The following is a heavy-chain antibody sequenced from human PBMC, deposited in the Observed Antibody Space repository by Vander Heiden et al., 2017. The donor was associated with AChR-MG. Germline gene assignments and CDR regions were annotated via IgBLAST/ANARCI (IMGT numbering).Heavy chain of an antibody. CDR2: IYPTDSDT. CDR3: AKTTTEWYLDVDL. V-gene: IGHV5-51*01. Sequence: DVQLVQSGAEVKKPGESLKISCKVSGKTFSSHWIAWVRQMPGQGLEWMGIIYPTDSDTRYSPSFQGQVTISADKSSSTAYLQWSSLKASDTAIYYCAKTTTEWYLDVDLWGRGTLVTVSS. J-gene: IGHJ2*01. D-gene: IGHD3-3*01. CDR1: GKTFSSHW.